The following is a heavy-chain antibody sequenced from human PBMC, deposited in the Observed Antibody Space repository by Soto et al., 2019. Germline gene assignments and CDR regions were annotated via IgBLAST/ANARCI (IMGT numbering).Heavy chain of an antibody. CDR2: INTDGSST. Sequence: EVQLVESGGGLVQPGGSLRLSCAASGLSFTSYWMHWVRQAPGKGLVWVSRINTDGSSTSYADSVKGRFTISRDNAKNTLFLQMNSLRAEDTAIYYCAKRELNSTGLFHWGQGTLVSVSS. D-gene: IGHD1-26*01. J-gene: IGHJ4*02. CDR3: AKRELNSTGLFH. V-gene: IGHV3-74*01. CDR1: GLSFTSYW.